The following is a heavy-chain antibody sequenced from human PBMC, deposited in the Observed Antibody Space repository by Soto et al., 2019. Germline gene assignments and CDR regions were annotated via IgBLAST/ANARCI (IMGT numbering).Heavy chain of an antibody. Sequence: LSLTCAVSCGSISISNWLSWVRHPPGKGLEWIGEIYHSGSTNYNPSLKSRVTISVDKSKNQFSLKLSSVTAADTAVYYCARDRRYFDWLLSGYYYYGMDVWGQGTTVTVSS. CDR2: IYHSGST. J-gene: IGHJ6*02. CDR3: ARDRRYFDWLLSGYYYYGMDV. CDR1: CGSISISNW. V-gene: IGHV4-4*02. D-gene: IGHD3-9*01.